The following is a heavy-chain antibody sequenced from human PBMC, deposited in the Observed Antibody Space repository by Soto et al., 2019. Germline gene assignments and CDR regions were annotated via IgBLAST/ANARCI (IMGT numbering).Heavy chain of an antibody. D-gene: IGHD2-2*01. CDR3: ARDLVVVVPAAIERYYYYMDV. CDR1: GFTFSSYS. Sequence: PGGSLRLSCAASGFTFSSYSMNWVRQAPGKGLEWVSSISSSSSYIYYADSVKGRFTISRDNAKNSLYLQMNSLRAEDTAVYYCARDLVVVVPAAIERYYYYMDVWGKGTTVTAP. V-gene: IGHV3-21*01. CDR2: ISSSSSYI. J-gene: IGHJ6*03.